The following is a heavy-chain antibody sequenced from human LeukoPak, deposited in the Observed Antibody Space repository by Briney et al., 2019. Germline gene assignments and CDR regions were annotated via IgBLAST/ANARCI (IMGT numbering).Heavy chain of an antibody. V-gene: IGHV3-30*18. CDR3: AKLSYDTSAYHEDY. J-gene: IGHJ4*02. D-gene: IGHD3-22*01. CDR1: GFTFSSFG. CDR2: VSSVGSSD. Sequence: GGSLRLSCVASGFTFSSFGMHWVRQAPGKGLEWVALVSSVGSSDYYADSLKGRFIISRDNSKNTLYLQMNSLRPEDTAVYYCAKLSYDTSAYHEDYWGQGTLVTVSS.